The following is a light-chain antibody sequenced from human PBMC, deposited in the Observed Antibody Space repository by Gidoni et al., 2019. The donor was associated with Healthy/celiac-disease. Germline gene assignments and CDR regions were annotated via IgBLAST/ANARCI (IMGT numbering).Light chain of an antibody. Sequence: EIVLTQSPATLSLSPGERATLSCRASQSVSSYLAWYQQKPGQAPRLLIYDASNRATGIPDRFSGSGSGTDFTLTISSLEPEDFAVYYCQQRSNWPVTFXGXTKVEIK. J-gene: IGKJ4*01. CDR2: DAS. V-gene: IGKV3-11*01. CDR1: QSVSSY. CDR3: QQRSNWPVT.